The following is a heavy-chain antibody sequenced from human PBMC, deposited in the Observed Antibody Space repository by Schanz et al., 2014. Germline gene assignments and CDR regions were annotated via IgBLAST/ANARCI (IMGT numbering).Heavy chain of an antibody. V-gene: IGHV3-23*01. J-gene: IGHJ4*02. CDR1: GFTFGDYA. Sequence: EVQLLESGGGLVQPGGSLRLSCAASGFTFGDYAMTWVRQAPGKGLEWVSAINIGVNTYYADSVRGRFTMSRDNSKNTLYLQMNSLRAGDAAVYYCARGLIAAAGGAFDYWGQGTLVAVSA. CDR2: INIGVNT. D-gene: IGHD6-13*01. CDR3: ARGLIAAAGGAFDY.